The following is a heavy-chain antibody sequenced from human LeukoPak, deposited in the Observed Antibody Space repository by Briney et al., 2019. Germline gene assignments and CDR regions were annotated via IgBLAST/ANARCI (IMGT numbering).Heavy chain of an antibody. J-gene: IGHJ4*02. CDR2: ISGSGDNT. D-gene: IGHD2-15*01. V-gene: IGHV3-23*01. Sequence: PGGSLRLSCAASGFTFSTYAMSWVRQAPGKGLEWVSGISGSGDNTYYADSVKGRFTTSRDNSRNTLSLQMNSLRAEDTAIYYCAKDVMRCSGGCIWGQGTLVTVSS. CDR3: AKDVMRCSGGCI. CDR1: GFTFSTYA.